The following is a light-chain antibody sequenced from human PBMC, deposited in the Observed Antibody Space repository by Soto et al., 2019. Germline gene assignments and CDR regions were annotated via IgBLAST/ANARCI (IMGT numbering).Light chain of an antibody. CDR2: DDN. V-gene: IGLV1-51*01. J-gene: IGLJ2*01. Sequence: QSVLTQPPSVPAAPGQKVTVSCSGSTSNIGNNHVSWYQHLPGAAPKLLIYDDNKRPSGIPDRFSGSKSGTSATLGITGLQTGDEADYYCATWDSSLSVDLFGGGTKVTVL. CDR1: TSNIGNNH. CDR3: ATWDSSLSVDL.